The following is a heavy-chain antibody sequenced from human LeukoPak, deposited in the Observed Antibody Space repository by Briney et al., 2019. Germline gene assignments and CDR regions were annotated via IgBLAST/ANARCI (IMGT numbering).Heavy chain of an antibody. J-gene: IGHJ4*02. V-gene: IGHV3-23*01. CDR2: IGGSGGSA. CDR3: AKDVTTGYYYFDY. D-gene: IGHD5-12*01. CDR1: GFTFSSYA. Sequence: PGGSLRLSCSASGFTFSSYAMSWVRQAPGKGLEWVSGIGGSGGSAYYADSVKGRFTISRDNSKNTLYLQMNSLRAEDRAVYYCAKDVTTGYYYFDYWGQGTLVTVSS.